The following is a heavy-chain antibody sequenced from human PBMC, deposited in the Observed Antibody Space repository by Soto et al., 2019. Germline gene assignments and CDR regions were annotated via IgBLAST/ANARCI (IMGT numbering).Heavy chain of an antibody. CDR3: ARHRGYDVPSYYYDMDV. CDR2: ISAYNGGT. CDR1: GYTFSIYG. Sequence: ASVKVSCKASGYTFSIYGITWVRQAPGQGLEWMGWISAYNGGTNYAQKLQGRVTMATDTSTSTAYMELRSLRSDDTAVYYCARHRGYDVPSYYYDMDVWGQGTKVTVSS. D-gene: IGHD5-12*01. V-gene: IGHV1-18*01. J-gene: IGHJ6*02.